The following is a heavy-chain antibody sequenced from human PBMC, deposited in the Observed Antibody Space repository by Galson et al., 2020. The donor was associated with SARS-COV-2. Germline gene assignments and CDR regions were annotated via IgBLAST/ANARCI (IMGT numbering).Heavy chain of an antibody. Sequence: TGGSLRLSCAASGLPFSAHAMHWVRQPPGKGLEWVAVISSDGSNIYYADSVRGRFTISRDNSKNTVYLQMNSLRAEDTAVYYCARDPTYGDPEFYYYYGMDVWGQGTTVTVSS. J-gene: IGHJ6*02. CDR3: ARDPTYGDPEFYYYYGMDV. D-gene: IGHD4-17*01. CDR2: ISSDGSNI. V-gene: IGHV3-30-3*01. CDR1: GLPFSAHA.